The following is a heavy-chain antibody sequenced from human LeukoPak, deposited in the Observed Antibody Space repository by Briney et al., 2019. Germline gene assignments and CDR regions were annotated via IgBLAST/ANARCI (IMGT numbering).Heavy chain of an antibody. CDR3: ARDYDSSGYWDY. D-gene: IGHD3-22*01. V-gene: IGHV1-2*02. Sequence: ASVKVSCKASGYTFTGYYMHWVRQAPGQVLEWMGWINPNSGGTNYAQKFQGRVTMTRDTSISTAYMELSRLRSDDTAVYYCARDYDSSGYWDYWGQGTLVTVSS. CDR1: GYTFTGYY. CDR2: INPNSGGT. J-gene: IGHJ4*02.